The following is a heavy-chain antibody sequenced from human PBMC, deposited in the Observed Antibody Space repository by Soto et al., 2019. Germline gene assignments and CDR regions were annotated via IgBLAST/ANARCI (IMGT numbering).Heavy chain of an antibody. CDR3: ASQVRDNYDFWSGSNWFDP. CDR2: IYYSGST. CDR1: GGSVSSGDYY. V-gene: IGHV4-30-4*01. D-gene: IGHD3-3*01. Sequence: PSETLSLTCTVSGGSVSSGDYYWSWIRQPPGKGLEWIGYIYYSGSTYYNPSLKSRVTISVDTSKNQFSLKLSSVTAADTAVYYCASQVRDNYDFWSGSNWFDPWGQGTLVTVSS. J-gene: IGHJ5*02.